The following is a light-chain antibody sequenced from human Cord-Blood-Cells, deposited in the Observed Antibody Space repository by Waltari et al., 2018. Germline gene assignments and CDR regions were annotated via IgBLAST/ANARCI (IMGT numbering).Light chain of an antibody. CDR2: EVS. CDR3: CSYAGSSSWV. Sequence: QSALTHPASVSGSPGQSITISCTGTSSDVGSYNLVSWYQQHPGKAPKLMIYEVSTRPSGVSNRFSGSKSGNTASLTISGLQAEYEADYYCCSYAGSSSWVFGGGTKLTVL. J-gene: IGLJ3*02. CDR1: SSDVGSYNL. V-gene: IGLV2-23*02.